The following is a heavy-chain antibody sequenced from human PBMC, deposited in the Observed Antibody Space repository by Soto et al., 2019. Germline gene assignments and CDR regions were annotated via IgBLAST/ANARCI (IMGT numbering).Heavy chain of an antibody. CDR2: IYFSGRT. J-gene: IGHJ4*02. Sequence: QVQLQESGPGLVKPSLTLSLTCTVSGVSMSSGGVYWNWIRQHPEKGLAWIGYIYFSGRTLYNPTPKSRLTISVDTSKKQFSLKLRSVTAADTAVYYCARARGAMYNRGRKYYLDYWGQGTLVTVSS. CDR1: GVSMSSGGVY. V-gene: IGHV4-31*03. CDR3: ARARGAMYNRGRKYYLDY. D-gene: IGHD1-20*01.